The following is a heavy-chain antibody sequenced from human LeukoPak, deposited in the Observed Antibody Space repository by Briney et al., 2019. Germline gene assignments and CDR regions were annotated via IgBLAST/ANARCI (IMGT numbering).Heavy chain of an antibody. V-gene: IGHV4-34*01. CDR1: GGSFSGYY. Sequence: PSETLSLTCAVYGGSFSGYYWSWIRQPPGKGLEWIGEINHSGSTNYNPSLKSRVTISVDTSKSQFSLKLSSVTAADTAVYYCARGKPLGSCSGGSCYPRAQYFQHWGQGPLVTVSS. CDR3: ARGKPLGSCSGGSCYPRAQYFQH. CDR2: INHSGST. J-gene: IGHJ1*01. D-gene: IGHD2-15*01.